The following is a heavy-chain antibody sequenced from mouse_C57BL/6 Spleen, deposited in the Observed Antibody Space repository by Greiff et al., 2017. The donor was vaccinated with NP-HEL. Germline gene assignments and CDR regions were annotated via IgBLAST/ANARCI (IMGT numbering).Heavy chain of an antibody. CDR3: AISSPQPVYFDY. V-gene: IGHV1-52*01. Sequence: QVQLQQPGAELVRPGSSVKLSCKASGYTFTSYWMHWVKQRPIQGLEWIGNIDPSDSETHYNQKFKDKATLTVDKSSSTAYMQLSSLTSEDSAVYYCAISSPQPVYFDYWGQGTTLTVSS. D-gene: IGHD6-1*01. CDR1: GYTFTSYW. CDR2: IDPSDSET. J-gene: IGHJ2*01.